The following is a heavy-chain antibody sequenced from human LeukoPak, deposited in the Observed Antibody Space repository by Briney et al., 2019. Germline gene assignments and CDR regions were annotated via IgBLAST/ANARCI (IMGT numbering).Heavy chain of an antibody. Sequence: GGSLRLSCVASGFTFSAYWMTWVRQAPGKGLEWVANIKQDGSAKPYVDSVKGRFTISRDNAKNSLFLQMNSLRAEDTAVYYCARDNGWSADFWGQGTLVTVSS. V-gene: IGHV3-7*03. CDR1: GFTFSAYW. D-gene: IGHD2-15*01. J-gene: IGHJ4*02. CDR2: IKQDGSAK. CDR3: ARDNGWSADF.